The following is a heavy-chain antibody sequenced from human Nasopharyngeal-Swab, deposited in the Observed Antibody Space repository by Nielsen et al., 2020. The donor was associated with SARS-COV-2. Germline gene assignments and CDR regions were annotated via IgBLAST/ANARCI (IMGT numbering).Heavy chain of an antibody. V-gene: IGHV4-34*01. D-gene: IGHD3-9*01. CDR3: ARGGPLLRYFPRNWFDP. Sequence: WIRQPPGKGLEWIGEINHSGSTNYNPSLKSRVTISVDTSKNQLSLKLSSVTAADTAVYYCARGGPLLRYFPRNWFDPWGQGTLVTVSS. J-gene: IGHJ5*02. CDR2: INHSGST.